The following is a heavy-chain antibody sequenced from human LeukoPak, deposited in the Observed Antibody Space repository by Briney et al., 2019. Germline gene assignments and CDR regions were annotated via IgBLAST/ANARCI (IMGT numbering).Heavy chain of an antibody. J-gene: IGHJ6*02. D-gene: IGHD3-16*01. V-gene: IGHV3-9*01. Sequence: GGSLRLSCVASGFIFDEYAIHWVRQAPGKGLEWVSVIGWNGGSIGYADSVKGRFTISRDNAKNSLYLQMNSLRADDTALYYCAKVGGRLCIGCYGMDVWGQGTTVTVSS. CDR1: GFIFDEYA. CDR2: IGWNGGSI. CDR3: AKVGGRLCIGCYGMDV.